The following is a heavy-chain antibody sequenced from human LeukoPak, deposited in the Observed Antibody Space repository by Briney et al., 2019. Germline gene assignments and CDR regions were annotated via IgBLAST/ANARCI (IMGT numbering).Heavy chain of an antibody. V-gene: IGHV1-2*02. Sequence: ASVKVSCKASGYTFTGYYIHWVRQAPGQGLEWMGWINPNSGDTNYAQKFQGRVTMTRDTSISTAYMEPSSLKSDDTAVYYCARAKWESSTTCYGAWGQGTLVTVSS. J-gene: IGHJ5*02. CDR3: ARAKWESSTTCYGA. CDR2: INPNSGDT. CDR1: GYTFTGYY. D-gene: IGHD2-2*01.